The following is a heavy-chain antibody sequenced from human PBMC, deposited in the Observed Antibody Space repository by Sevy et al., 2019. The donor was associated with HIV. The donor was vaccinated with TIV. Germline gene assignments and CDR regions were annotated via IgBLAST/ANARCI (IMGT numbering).Heavy chain of an antibody. Sequence: GGSLRLSCAASGFSFSAYWMNWVRQAPGKGLEWVANIKPDGSDKHYVDSAEGRFTISRDNSKSSVYLQMNNLRPEDTAVYYCAREGCTKPHDYWGQGTLVTVSS. CDR2: IKPDGSDK. CDR3: AREGCTKPHDY. CDR1: GFSFSAYW. V-gene: IGHV3-7*03. D-gene: IGHD2-8*01. J-gene: IGHJ4*02.